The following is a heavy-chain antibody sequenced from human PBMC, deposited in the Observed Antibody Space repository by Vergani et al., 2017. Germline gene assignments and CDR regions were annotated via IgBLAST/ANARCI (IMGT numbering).Heavy chain of an antibody. V-gene: IGHV3-48*02. D-gene: IGHD2-15*01. J-gene: IGHJ6*02. CDR3: AMDDPYCSGGSCYYSGMDV. Sequence: EVQLVESGGGLVQPGGSLRLSCAASGFTFSSYSMNWVRQAPGKGLEWVSYISSSSSTIYYADSVKGRFTISRDNAKNSLYLQMNSLRDEDTAVYYCAMDDPYCSGGSCYYSGMDVWGQGTTVTVSS. CDR2: ISSSSSTI. CDR1: GFTFSSYS.